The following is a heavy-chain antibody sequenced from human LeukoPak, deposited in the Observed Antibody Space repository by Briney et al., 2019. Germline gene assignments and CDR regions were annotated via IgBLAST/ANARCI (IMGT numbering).Heavy chain of an antibody. CDR3: ARGGGARSIDY. V-gene: IGHV4-34*01. CDR2: INHSGST. Sequence: SETLSLTCAVYGGSFSGYYWSWIRQPPGKGLEWIGEINHSGSTNYIPSLKSRVTISVDTSKNQFSLKLSSVTAADTAVYYCARGGGARSIDYWGQGTLVTVSS. D-gene: IGHD3-10*01. J-gene: IGHJ4*02. CDR1: GGSFSGYY.